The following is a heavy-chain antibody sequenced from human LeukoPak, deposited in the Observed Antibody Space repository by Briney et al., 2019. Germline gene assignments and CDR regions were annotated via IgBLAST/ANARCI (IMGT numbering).Heavy chain of an antibody. J-gene: IGHJ2*01. Sequence: SETLSLTCAVYGGSFSGYYWSWIRQPPGKGLEWIGEINHSGNTNYNPSLKSRVTISVDTSKNQFSLKLSSVTAADTAVYYCASTIAVAGWYFDLWGRGTLVTVSS. CDR2: INHSGNT. CDR3: ASTIAVAGWYFDL. V-gene: IGHV4-34*01. D-gene: IGHD6-19*01. CDR1: GGSFSGYY.